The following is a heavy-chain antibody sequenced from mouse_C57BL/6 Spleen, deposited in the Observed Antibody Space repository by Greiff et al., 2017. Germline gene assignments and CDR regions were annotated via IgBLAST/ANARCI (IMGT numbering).Heavy chain of an antibody. CDR3: ARGDEGYAMDY. D-gene: IGHD3-3*01. Sequence: QVQLKQSGAELARPGASVKLSCKASGYTFTSYGISWVKQRTGQGLEWIGEIYPRSGNTYYNEKFKGKATLTADKSSSTAYMELRSLTSEDSAVYFCARGDEGYAMDYWGQGTSVTVSS. J-gene: IGHJ4*01. CDR2: IYPRSGNT. CDR1: GYTFTSYG. V-gene: IGHV1-81*01.